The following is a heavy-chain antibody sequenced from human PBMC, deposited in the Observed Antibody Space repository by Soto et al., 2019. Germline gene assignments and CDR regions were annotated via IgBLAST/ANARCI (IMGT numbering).Heavy chain of an antibody. J-gene: IGHJ6*03. D-gene: IGHD6-25*01. CDR1: GGTFSSYT. CDR2: IIPILGIA. V-gene: IGHV1-69*02. CDR3: AAGPVYYCYMDV. Sequence: SVKVSCKASGGTFSSYTISWVRQAPGQGLEWMGRIIPILGIANYAQKFQGRVTITADKSTSAAYMELSSLRSEDTAVYYCAAGPVYYCYMDVWGKGTTVTGSS.